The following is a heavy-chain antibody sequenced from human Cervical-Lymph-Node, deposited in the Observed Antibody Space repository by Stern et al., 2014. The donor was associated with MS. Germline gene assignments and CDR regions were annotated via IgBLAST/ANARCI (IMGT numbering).Heavy chain of an antibody. J-gene: IGHJ4*02. CDR3: AREKSDCSGGSCFSSLDY. CDR1: GDTFSTHA. CDR2: IIPILDTT. Sequence: VQLVQSGAAVKKPGSSVKVSCKSSGDTFSTHAISWVRQAPGQGLERMGRIIPILDTTDYAQQFQGRLTIDADESTNTAYMELSSLTPDDTAVYYCAREKSDCSGGSCFSSLDYWGQGTLVTVSS. V-gene: IGHV1-69*11. D-gene: IGHD2-15*01.